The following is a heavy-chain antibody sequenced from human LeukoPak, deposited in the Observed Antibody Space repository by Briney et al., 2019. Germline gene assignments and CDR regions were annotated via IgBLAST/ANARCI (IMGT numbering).Heavy chain of an antibody. CDR1: GYTFTIYY. D-gene: IGHD3-22*01. CDR3: ARASSLYYDSSGYFDAFDI. J-gene: IGHJ3*02. V-gene: IGHV1-46*01. CDR2: INPSGGST. Sequence: GASVKVSCKASGYTFTIYYMHWVRQAPGQGLEWMGIINPSGGSTSYAQKFQGRVTMTRDTSTSTVYMELSSLRSEDTAVYYCARASSLYYDSSGYFDAFDIWGQGTMVTVSS.